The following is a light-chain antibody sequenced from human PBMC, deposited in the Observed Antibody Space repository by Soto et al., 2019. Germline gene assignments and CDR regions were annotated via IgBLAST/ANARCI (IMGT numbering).Light chain of an antibody. J-gene: IGKJ5*01. CDR1: QSISSW. V-gene: IGKV1-5*03. CDR2: KAS. Sequence: DIQMTQSPSTLSASVGDRVTITCRASQSISSWLAWYQQKPGKAPKLLIYKASSLESGVPSRFSGSGSGTEFTLTISSLQPDDSATYYCRQYTTYPITFGQGTRLEIK. CDR3: RQYTTYPIT.